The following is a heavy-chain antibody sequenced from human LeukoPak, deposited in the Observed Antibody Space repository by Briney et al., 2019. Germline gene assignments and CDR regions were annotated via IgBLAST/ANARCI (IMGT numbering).Heavy chain of an antibody. J-gene: IGHJ5*02. CDR1: GYTFTGYY. Sequence: ASVKVSCKASGYTFTGYYMHWVRQAPGQGLEWMGRINPNSGGTNYAQKFQGRVTMTRDTSISTAYMELSRLRSDDTAVYYCARDREMATTNWFDPWGQGTLGTVSS. CDR2: INPNSGGT. D-gene: IGHD5-24*01. CDR3: ARDREMATTNWFDP. V-gene: IGHV1-2*06.